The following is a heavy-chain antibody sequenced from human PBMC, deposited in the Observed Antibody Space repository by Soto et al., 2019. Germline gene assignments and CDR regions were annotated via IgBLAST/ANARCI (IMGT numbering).Heavy chain of an antibody. D-gene: IGHD3-22*01. J-gene: IGHJ4*02. V-gene: IGHV4-31*03. CDR3: ARVRDYYDSSGYFRRAGFDY. CDR2: IYYSGST. Sequence: SETLSLTCTVSGGSISSGGYYWSWIRQHPGKGLEWIGYIYYSGSTYYNPSLKSRVTISVDTSKNQFSLKLSSVTAADTAVYYCARVRDYYDSSGYFRRAGFDYWGQGTLVTVSS. CDR1: GGSISSGGYY.